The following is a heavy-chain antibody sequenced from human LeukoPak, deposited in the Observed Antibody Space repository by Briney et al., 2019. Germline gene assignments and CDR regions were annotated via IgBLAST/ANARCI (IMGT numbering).Heavy chain of an antibody. D-gene: IGHD3-22*01. V-gene: IGHV3-30*04. CDR3: ARDLVVVVFDYYYGMDV. CDR2: ISYDGSNK. Sequence: PGRSLRLSCAASGFTFSSYAMHWVRQAPGKGLEWVAVISYDGSNKYYADSVKGRSTISRDNSKNTLYLQMNSLRAEDTAVYYCARDLVVVVFDYYYGMDVWGQGTTVTVSS. J-gene: IGHJ6*02. CDR1: GFTFSSYA.